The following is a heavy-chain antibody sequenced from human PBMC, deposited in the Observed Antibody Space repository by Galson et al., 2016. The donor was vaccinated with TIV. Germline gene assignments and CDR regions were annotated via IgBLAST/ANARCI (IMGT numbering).Heavy chain of an antibody. CDR1: GLSVSINY. V-gene: IGHV3-66*02. CDR2: ISDGGKT. J-gene: IGHJ6*02. D-gene: IGHD2-15*01. CDR3: ARDRVVDATYYYYYYGMDV. Sequence: SLRLSCAASGLSVSINYMTWVRQAPGKGLEWVSLISDGGKTYYPDSVKGRFTISRDNSKNNLYLQMNSLRVEDTGVYYCARDRVVDATYYYYYYGMDVWGQGTAVTVSS.